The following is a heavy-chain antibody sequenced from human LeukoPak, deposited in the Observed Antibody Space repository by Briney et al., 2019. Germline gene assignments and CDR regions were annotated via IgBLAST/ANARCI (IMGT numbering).Heavy chain of an antibody. D-gene: IGHD2-2*01. V-gene: IGHV1-69*05. CDR1: GGTFSSYA. CDR3: ARGRYCSSTSCYWRIWFDP. J-gene: IGHJ5*02. Sequence: SVKVSCKASGGTFSSYAISWVRQAPGQGLEWMGGIIPIFGTANYAQKFQGRVTITTDESTSTAYMGLSSPRSEDTAVYYCARGRYCSSTSCYWRIWFDPWGQGTLVTVSS. CDR2: IIPIFGTA.